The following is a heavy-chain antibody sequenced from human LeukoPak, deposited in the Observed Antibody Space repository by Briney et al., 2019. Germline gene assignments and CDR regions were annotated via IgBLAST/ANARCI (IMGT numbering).Heavy chain of an antibody. D-gene: IGHD5-18*01. CDR1: GYSFAAYW. CDR3: ASSRDSYGFGLYDY. Sequence: GESLKISCKGSGYSFAAYWIGWVRQMPGKGLEWMGIIYPGDSDTRYSPSFQGQVTISADKSISTAYLQWSSLKASDTAMYYCASSRDSYGFGLYDYWGQGTLVTVSS. V-gene: IGHV5-51*01. J-gene: IGHJ4*02. CDR2: IYPGDSDT.